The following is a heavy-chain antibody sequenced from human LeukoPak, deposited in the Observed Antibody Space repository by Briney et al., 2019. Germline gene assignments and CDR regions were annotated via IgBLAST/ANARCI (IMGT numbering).Heavy chain of an antibody. D-gene: IGHD2/OR15-2a*01. Sequence: GRSLRLSCAASGLTFRNYGMHWVRQAPGKGLEWVAVIWYDGSNKYYADSVKGRFTISRDNSKDTLYLQTNSLRAEDTAVYYCATDGNSGEYYDYWGQGTLVSVSS. CDR3: ATDGNSGEYYDY. CDR2: IWYDGSNK. V-gene: IGHV3-33*01. CDR1: GLTFRNYG. J-gene: IGHJ4*02.